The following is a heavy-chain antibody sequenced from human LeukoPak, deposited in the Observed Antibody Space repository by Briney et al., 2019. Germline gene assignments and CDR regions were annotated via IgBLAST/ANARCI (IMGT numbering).Heavy chain of an antibody. V-gene: IGHV3-33*01. J-gene: IGHJ4*02. D-gene: IGHD3-10*01. Sequence: GRSLRLSCAASGFTFSSYGMHWVRQAPGKGLEWVAVIWYDGSNKYYADSVKGRFTISRDNSKNTLYLQMNSLRAEDTAVYYCARDIWFGELFPLDYWGQGTLVTVSS. CDR1: GFTFSSYG. CDR2: IWYDGSNK. CDR3: ARDIWFGELFPLDY.